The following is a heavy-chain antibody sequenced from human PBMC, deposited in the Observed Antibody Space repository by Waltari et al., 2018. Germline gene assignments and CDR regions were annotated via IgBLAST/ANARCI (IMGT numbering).Heavy chain of an antibody. Sequence: EVQLLESGGGLVQPGGSLRLSCAASGFIFSSYVMSWVRQAPGKGLEWVSGVSGSSGVTYYADSVRGRSTISRDNSKNTLYLQMNSLTAEDTAVYYCAKGKDFANYVYYFDYWGQGTLLTVSS. J-gene: IGHJ4*02. CDR1: GFIFSSYV. CDR3: AKGKDFANYVYYFDY. V-gene: IGHV3-23*01. D-gene: IGHD3-16*01. CDR2: VSGSSGVT.